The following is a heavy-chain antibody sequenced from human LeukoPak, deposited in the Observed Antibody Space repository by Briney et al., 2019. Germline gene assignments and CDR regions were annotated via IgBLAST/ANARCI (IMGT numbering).Heavy chain of an antibody. J-gene: IGHJ4*02. CDR1: GFTFSDYA. CDR2: ISSNGGSI. Sequence: PGGSLRLSCAASGFTFSDYAMHWVRQAPGKELEYVSAISSNGGSIHYANSVKGRFTISRDNSKNTLYLQMDSLRAEDTAVYYCAKRGGMYPAYYFDYWGQGTLVTVSS. CDR3: AKRGGMYPAYYFDY. D-gene: IGHD3-16*01. V-gene: IGHV3-64*01.